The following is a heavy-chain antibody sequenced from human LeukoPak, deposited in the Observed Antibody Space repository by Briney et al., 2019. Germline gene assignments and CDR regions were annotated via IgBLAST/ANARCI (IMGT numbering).Heavy chain of an antibody. Sequence: PGGSLRLSCAASGFTFSSYAMSWVRQAPGKGLEWVSAIGGSGGSTYYADSVKGRFTISRDNSKNTLYLQMNSLRAEDTAVYYCAKRVRYFDWLLDYWGQGTLVTVSS. D-gene: IGHD3-9*01. J-gene: IGHJ4*02. V-gene: IGHV3-23*01. CDR1: GFTFSSYA. CDR3: AKRVRYFDWLLDY. CDR2: IGGSGGST.